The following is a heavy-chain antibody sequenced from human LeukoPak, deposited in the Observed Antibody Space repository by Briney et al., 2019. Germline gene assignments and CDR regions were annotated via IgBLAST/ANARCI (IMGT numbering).Heavy chain of an antibody. CDR1: GFTFSSYE. V-gene: IGHV3-48*03. CDR3: VRDCRYSGNYGLDY. CDR2: ISSIDTTI. J-gene: IGHJ4*02. Sequence: GGSLRLSCAASGFTFSSYEMSWVRQAPGKGLEWVSYISSIDTTIYYADSVKGRFTISRDNAKNSLYLQMNSLRAEDTAVYYCVRDCRYSGNYGLDYWGQGTLVTVSS. D-gene: IGHD1-26*01.